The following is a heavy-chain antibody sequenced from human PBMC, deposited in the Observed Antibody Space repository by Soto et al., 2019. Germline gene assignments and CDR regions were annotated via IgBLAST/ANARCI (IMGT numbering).Heavy chain of an antibody. CDR3: AKGSRMWTPDY. CDR1: GYTCTSYG. CDR2: IAPGNGNT. Sequence: AAVNVSCEASGYTCTSYGISWVRQAPGQGLEWMGWIAPGNGNTKYSQNFQGRVTITRDTSATTAYMELSSLRSEDTAVYYCAKGSRMWTPDYWGQGTLVTVSS. D-gene: IGHD2-21*01. J-gene: IGHJ4*02. V-gene: IGHV1-18*01.